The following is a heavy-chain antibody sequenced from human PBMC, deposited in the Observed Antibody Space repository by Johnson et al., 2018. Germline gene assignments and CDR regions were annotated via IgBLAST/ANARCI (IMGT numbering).Heavy chain of an antibody. D-gene: IGHD3-16*01. CDR1: GFTFSNYG. CDR2: IWYDGSNK. J-gene: IGHJ6*02. Sequence: QVQLVQSGGGVVQPGRSLRISCAASGFTFSNYGIHWVRQAPGKGLAWVGVIWYDGSNKYYGDAVKGRFTISRDNSKNTLYLQMNSLRAEDTAVYYCARDGDGLDVWGQGTTVTVSS. CDR3: ARDGDGLDV. V-gene: IGHV3-33*01.